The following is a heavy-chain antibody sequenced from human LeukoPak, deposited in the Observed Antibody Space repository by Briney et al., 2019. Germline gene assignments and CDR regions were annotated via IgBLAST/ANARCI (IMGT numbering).Heavy chain of an antibody. D-gene: IGHD3-22*01. CDR2: IIPIFGTA. J-gene: IGHJ3*02. CDR1: GGTFSSYA. V-gene: IGHV1-69*13. CDR3: AREGTMIRAFDI. Sequence: GASVKVSCTASGGTFSSYAISWVRQAPGQGLEWMGGIIPIFGTANYAQKFQGRVTITADESTSTAYMELSSLRSEETAVYYCAREGTMIRAFDIWGQGTMVTVSS.